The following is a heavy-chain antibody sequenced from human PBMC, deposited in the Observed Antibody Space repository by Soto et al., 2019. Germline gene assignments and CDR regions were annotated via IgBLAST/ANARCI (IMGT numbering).Heavy chain of an antibody. CDR1: GFTFSSYE. V-gene: IGHV3-48*03. CDR2: ISSSGSTI. Sequence: GGSLRLSCAASGFTFSSYEMNWVRQAPGKGLEWVSYISSSGSTIYYADSVKGRFTISRYNANNSLYLQMNSLRSEETAVYYCARIRALYDSSGYHYGMDVWGQGTTATVSS. J-gene: IGHJ6*02. D-gene: IGHD3-22*01. CDR3: ARIRALYDSSGYHYGMDV.